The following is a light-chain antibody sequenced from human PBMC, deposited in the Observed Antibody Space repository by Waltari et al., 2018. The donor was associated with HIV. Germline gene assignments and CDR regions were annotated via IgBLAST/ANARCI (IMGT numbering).Light chain of an antibody. V-gene: IGKV3-20*01. CDR1: QSVSSNY. J-gene: IGKJ2*01. Sequence: EIVLTQSPGTLSLSPGGRATLSCRASQSVSSNYLPWYQHKPSQAPRRLFYGASTRATDIPDRFSGSGSGTDFTLTISRLEAEDSAVYYCQQYGYSSYTFGQGSKLQI. CDR2: GAS. CDR3: QQYGYSSYT.